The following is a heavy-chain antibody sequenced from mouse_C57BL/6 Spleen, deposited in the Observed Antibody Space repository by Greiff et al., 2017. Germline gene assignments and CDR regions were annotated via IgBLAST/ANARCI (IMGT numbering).Heavy chain of an antibody. CDR3: ASLGTTDYFDY. V-gene: IGHV1-63*01. Sequence: QVQLQQSGAELVRPGTSVKMSCKASGYTFTNYWIGWAKQRPGHGLEWIGDIYPGGGYTNYNEKFKGKATLTADKSASTAYMQFYSLPSDDSAIYSCASLGTTDYFDYWGPGTTLPVSS. CDR1: GYTFTNYW. CDR2: IYPGGGYT. J-gene: IGHJ2*01. D-gene: IGHD2-3*01.